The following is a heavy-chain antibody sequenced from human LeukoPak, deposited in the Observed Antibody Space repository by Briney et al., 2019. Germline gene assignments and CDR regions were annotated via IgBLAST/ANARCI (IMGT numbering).Heavy chain of an antibody. CDR2: MNPNSGNT. CDR3: ARGGGYSSSWSYYYYGMDV. V-gene: IGHV1-8*01. J-gene: IGHJ6*02. Sequence: ASVKVSCKASGYTSTSYDINWVRQATGQGLEWMGWMNPNSGNTGYAQKFQGRVTMTRNTSISTAYMELSSLRSEDTAAYYCARGGGYSSSWSYYYYGMDVWGQGTTVTVSS. CDR1: GYTSTSYD. D-gene: IGHD6-13*01.